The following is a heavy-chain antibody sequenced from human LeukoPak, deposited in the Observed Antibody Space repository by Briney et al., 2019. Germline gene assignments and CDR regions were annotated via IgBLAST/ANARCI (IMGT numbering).Heavy chain of an antibody. V-gene: IGHV4-59*08. D-gene: IGHD2-2*01. CDR1: GGSISSYY. Sequence: SETLSLTCTVSGGSISSYYWSWIRQPPGKGLEWIGYIYYSGSTNYNPSLKSRVTISVDTSKNQFSLKLTSVTAADTAVYYCARLGIGVVPSAMFGDYYFDYWGQGTLVTVSS. CDR2: IYYSGST. CDR3: ARLGIGVVPSAMFGDYYFDY. J-gene: IGHJ4*02.